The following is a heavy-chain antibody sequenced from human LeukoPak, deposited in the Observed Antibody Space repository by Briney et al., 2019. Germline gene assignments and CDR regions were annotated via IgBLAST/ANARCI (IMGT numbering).Heavy chain of an antibody. J-gene: IGHJ4*02. Sequence: ASVKVSCKASGYTFTSYGISWVRQAPGQGLEWMGWISAYNGNTNYAQKPQGRVTMTTDTSTSTAYMELRSLRSDDTAVYYCARAWDPPGRGNFDYWGQGPLVPVSS. CDR3: ARAWDPPGRGNFDY. V-gene: IGHV1-18*01. CDR2: ISAYNGNT. CDR1: GYTFTSYG. D-gene: IGHD3-16*01.